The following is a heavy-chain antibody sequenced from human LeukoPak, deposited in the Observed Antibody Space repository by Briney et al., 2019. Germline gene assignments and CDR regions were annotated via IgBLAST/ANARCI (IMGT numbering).Heavy chain of an antibody. Sequence: PGGSLRLSCEASGFTFINEAMAWVRQAPGKGLEWVSSISSSGSFIYYADSVKGRFSISRDNAKSSLYLQMNSLRADDTAVYYCARVPHDYGDSPLAFGFWGQGTMVTVSS. CDR2: ISSSGSFI. CDR1: GFTFINEA. D-gene: IGHD4-17*01. J-gene: IGHJ3*01. V-gene: IGHV3-21*01. CDR3: ARVPHDYGDSPLAFGF.